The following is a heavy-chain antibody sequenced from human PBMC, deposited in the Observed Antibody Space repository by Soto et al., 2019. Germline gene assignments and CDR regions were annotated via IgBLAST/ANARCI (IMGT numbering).Heavy chain of an antibody. CDR3: ARIGLTTALL. D-gene: IGHD4-17*01. Sequence: QVQLQESGPGLVKPSQTLSLTCTVSGASINSGDYYWRWIRQPPGKGLEWIGYIYYSGSTYYNPPFRSRVTISIDTSKIHFCLILSEVTAADTAVYYCARIGLTTALLWGQGTLVTVSS. CDR2: IYYSGST. J-gene: IGHJ4*02. CDR1: GASINSGDYY. V-gene: IGHV4-30-4*01.